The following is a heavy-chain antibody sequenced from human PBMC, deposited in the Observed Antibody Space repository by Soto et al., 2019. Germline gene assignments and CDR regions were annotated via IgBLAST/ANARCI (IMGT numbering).Heavy chain of an antibody. CDR3: ARGAYSGSYYDAFDI. J-gene: IGHJ3*02. Sequence: GESLKISCKGSGYSFTSYWIGWVRQMPGKGLEWMGIIYPGDSDTRYSPSYQGQVTISADKSISTAYLQWSSRKASDTAMYYCARGAYSGSYYDAFDIWGQGTMVTVSS. CDR2: IYPGDSDT. V-gene: IGHV5-51*01. D-gene: IGHD1-26*01. CDR1: GYSFTSYW.